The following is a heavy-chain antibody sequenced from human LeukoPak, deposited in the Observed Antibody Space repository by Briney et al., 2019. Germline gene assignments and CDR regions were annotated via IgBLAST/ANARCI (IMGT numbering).Heavy chain of an antibody. CDR1: GYTSTSYR. CDR2: ITVYNGNT. D-gene: IGHD4-17*01. V-gene: IGHV1-18*01. J-gene: IGHJ5*02. CDR3: ARVHYGDYGRGRWFDP. Sequence: ASVKVSCKASGYTSTSYRISWVRQAPGQGLEWNGWITVYNGNTNYAQKPQGRVTITRNTSISTTYMELNSLRSEDTALYYCARVHYGDYGRGRWFDPWGQGTLVTVCS.